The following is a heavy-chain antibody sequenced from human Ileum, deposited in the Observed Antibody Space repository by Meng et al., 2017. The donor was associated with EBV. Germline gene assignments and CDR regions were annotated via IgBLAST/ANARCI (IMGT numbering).Heavy chain of an antibody. Sequence: HVQLVQSGSELKKPGASVVISCKASGYTFPTYGMNWVRRAPGQGLEWMGWINTNTGKPTYAQGLTGRFVFSLDTSVSTAYLQISSLKAEDTAVYYCARDSEAADYWGQGTLVTVSS. D-gene: IGHD6-25*01. CDR2: INTNTGKP. CDR3: ARDSEAADY. CDR1: GYTFPTYG. J-gene: IGHJ4*02. V-gene: IGHV7-4-1*02.